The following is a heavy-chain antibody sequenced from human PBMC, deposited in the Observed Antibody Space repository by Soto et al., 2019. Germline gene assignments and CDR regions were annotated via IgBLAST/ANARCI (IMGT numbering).Heavy chain of an antibody. V-gene: IGHV4-59*11. Sequence: PSETLSLTCTVSGGSISGHYWSWIRQPPGKGLQYIGYISYSGSTNYNPSLKSRVTISVDTSNNQFSLRLSSVTAADTAVYYCARDVGLHHDKGYYDFWSAKNNWFDTWGPGILVTVSS. D-gene: IGHD3-3*01. CDR1: GGSISGHY. CDR3: ARDVGLHHDKGYYDFWSAKNNWFDT. CDR2: ISYSGST. J-gene: IGHJ5*02.